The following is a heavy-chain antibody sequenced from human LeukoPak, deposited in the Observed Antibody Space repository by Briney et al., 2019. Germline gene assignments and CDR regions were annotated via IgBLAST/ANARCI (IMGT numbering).Heavy chain of an antibody. J-gene: IGHJ6*03. CDR1: GGSISSYY. CDR2: IYYSGST. V-gene: IGHV4-59*01. Sequence: PTETLSLTCTVSGGSISSYYWSWIRQPPGKGLEWIGYIYYSGSTNYNPSLKSRVTISVDTSKNQFSLKLSSVTAADTAVYYCARGPSWRNYYMDVWGKGTTVTVSS. D-gene: IGHD2-2*01. CDR3: ARGPSWRNYYMDV.